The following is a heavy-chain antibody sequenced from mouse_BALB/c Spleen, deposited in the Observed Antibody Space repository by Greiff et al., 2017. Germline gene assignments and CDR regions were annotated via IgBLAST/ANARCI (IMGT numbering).Heavy chain of an antibody. J-gene: IGHJ4*01. D-gene: IGHD3-2*01. V-gene: IGHV1-14*01. CDR1: GYTFTSYV. CDR2: INPYNDGT. CDR3: ARGGPDSTGAMDY. Sequence: ESGPELVKPGASVKMSCKASGYTFTSYVMHWVKQKPGQGLEWIGYINPYNDGTKYNEKFKGKATLTSDKSSSTAYMELSSLTSEDSAVYYCARGGPDSTGAMDYWGQGTSVTVSS.